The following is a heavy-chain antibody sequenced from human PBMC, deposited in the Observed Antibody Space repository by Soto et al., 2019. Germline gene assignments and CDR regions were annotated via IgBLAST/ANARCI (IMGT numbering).Heavy chain of an antibody. J-gene: IGHJ3*02. D-gene: IGHD1-7*01. V-gene: IGHV1-46*01. CDR1: GYTFTSYY. CDR3: ARDGTTVVTSDAFDI. CDR2: INPSXXSX. Sequence: ASVKVSCKASGYTFTSYYMHLVRQAPGQGLEWMGIINPSXXSXXXXXKXXGRVTMTRDTSTSTVYMELSSLRSEDTAVYYCARDGTTVVTSDAFDIWGQGAMVTASS.